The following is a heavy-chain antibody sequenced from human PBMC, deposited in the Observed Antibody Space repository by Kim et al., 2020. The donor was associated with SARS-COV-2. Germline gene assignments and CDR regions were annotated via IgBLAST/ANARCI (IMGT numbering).Heavy chain of an antibody. CDR2: IYTDGSA. CDR3: ARNHQLVRFDY. Sequence: GGSLRLSCAASGFTVSGNYMSWVRQAPGKGLEWVSVIYTDGSASYADSVKGRFIISRDNSKNTLYLRMNSLRADDTAAYYCARNHQLVRFDYWGQGTPVT. CDR1: GFTVSGNY. J-gene: IGHJ4*02. V-gene: IGHV3-53*01. D-gene: IGHD6-13*01.